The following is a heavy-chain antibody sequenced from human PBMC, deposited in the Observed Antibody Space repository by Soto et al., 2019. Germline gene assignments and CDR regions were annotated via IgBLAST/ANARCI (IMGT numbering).Heavy chain of an antibody. J-gene: IGHJ4*02. Sequence: PSETLSLTCTVSGASISSGDYYWSWIRQTPGKGLEWIGCIYKGGSTYYDPSLKSRVSTSLDTSKNQFSLKLNSVTAADTAVYYCARDANFFDFWGQGVLVTVSS. CDR1: GASISSGDYY. CDR3: ARDANFFDF. V-gene: IGHV4-30-4*01. CDR2: IYKGGST.